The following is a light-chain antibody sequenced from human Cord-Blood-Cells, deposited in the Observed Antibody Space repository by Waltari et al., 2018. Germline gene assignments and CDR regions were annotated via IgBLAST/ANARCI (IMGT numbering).Light chain of an antibody. V-gene: IGKV3-11*01. J-gene: IGKJ4*01. CDR2: DAS. Sequence: DIVLTQSPATLSLSPGERATLSCRASQSVSSYLAWYQPKPGQAPRLLIYDASNRATGIPARFRGSGSGTDFTLTISSLEPEDFAVYYCQQRSNWPTFGGGTKVEIK. CDR1: QSVSSY. CDR3: QQRSNWPT.